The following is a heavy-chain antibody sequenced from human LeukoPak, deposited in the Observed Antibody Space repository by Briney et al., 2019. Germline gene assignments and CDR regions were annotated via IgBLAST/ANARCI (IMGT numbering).Heavy chain of an antibody. D-gene: IGHD4-17*01. CDR3: ARGEFGDFQGFDY. V-gene: IGHV4-59*01. CDR1: GGSISSYY. Sequence: SETLSLTCTVSGGSISSYYWSWIRQPPGKGLEWIGYIYYSGSTNYNPSLKSRVTLSLDSSKSQFALKVTSVTAADTAVYYCARGEFGDFQGFDYWGQGTRVTVSS. J-gene: IGHJ4*02. CDR2: IYYSGST.